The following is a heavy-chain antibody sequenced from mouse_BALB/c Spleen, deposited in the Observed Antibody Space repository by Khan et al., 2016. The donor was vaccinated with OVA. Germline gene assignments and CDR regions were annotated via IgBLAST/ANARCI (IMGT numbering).Heavy chain of an antibody. CDR3: AREGSYYRSDGWFAY. V-gene: IGHV1-4*01. J-gene: IGHJ3*01. CDR2: IIRSNDYT. CDR1: GYTFTTYT. D-gene: IGHD2-14*01. Sequence: QIQLVQSGAELARPGASVKMSCKASGYTFTTYTIHWVKQRPGQGLEWIGYIIRSNDYTNYNQKFKDRATLTADKSSSPAYMPLSCLTSEDSAVYYCAREGSYYRSDGWFAYWGQGTLVTVSA.